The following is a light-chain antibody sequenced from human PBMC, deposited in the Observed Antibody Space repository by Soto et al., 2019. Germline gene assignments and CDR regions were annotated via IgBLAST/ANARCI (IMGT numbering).Light chain of an antibody. J-gene: IGKJ1*01. CDR2: AAS. Sequence: DIQMTQSPSSLSASVGDRVTITCRASQGIRNYLAWYQQKPGKVPKLLIYAASTLQSGVPSRFSGSGSGTDFSLTITSPQPEDVATYYCQKYNSDPPWTFGQGTKVEIK. V-gene: IGKV1-27*01. CDR1: QGIRNY. CDR3: QKYNSDPPWT.